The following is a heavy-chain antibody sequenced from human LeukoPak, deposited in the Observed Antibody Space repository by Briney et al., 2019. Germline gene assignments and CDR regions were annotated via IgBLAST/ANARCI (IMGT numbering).Heavy chain of an antibody. V-gene: IGHV4-39*07. CDR3: AGDYGDYYFDF. J-gene: IGHJ4*02. Sequence: SETLSLTCTVSGGSITSTSNYWGWIRQPPGKGLEWIGSIYYSGSTYYNPSLKSRVTLSVDTSKNHFSLKLSSVTAADTAVYYCAGDYGDYYFDFWGQGTLVTVSS. CDR1: GGSITSTSNY. CDR2: IYYSGST. D-gene: IGHD4-17*01.